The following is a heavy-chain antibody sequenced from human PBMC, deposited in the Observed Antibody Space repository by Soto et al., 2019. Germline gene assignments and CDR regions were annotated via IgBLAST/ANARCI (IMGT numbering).Heavy chain of an antibody. CDR3: ARMYCSGTSCYIDF. CDR1: GFTLSNDW. V-gene: IGHV3-7*03. J-gene: IGHJ4*02. D-gene: IGHD2-2*02. Sequence: VQLVESGGRLVQPRGSLRLSCAASGFTLSNDWMSWVRQAPGKGLEWVATINHDGSQKFYLDSVVGRFTISRDNASNSPYLQTDSRRAESTAIYYCARMYCSGTSCYIDFWGQGILFTVSS. CDR2: INHDGSQK.